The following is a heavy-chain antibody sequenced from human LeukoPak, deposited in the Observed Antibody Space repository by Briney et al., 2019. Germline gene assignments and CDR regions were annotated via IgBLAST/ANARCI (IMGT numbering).Heavy chain of an antibody. J-gene: IGHJ6*03. CDR1: GGSISSSNW. V-gene: IGHV4-4*02. D-gene: IGHD5-18*01. CDR3: ARRGYSYGAHYYYMDV. CDR2: IYHSGST. Sequence: SGTLSLTCAVSGGSISSSNWWSWVRQPPGKGLEWIGEIYHSGSTNYNPSLKSRVTISVDTSKNQFSLKLSSVTAAGTAVYYCARRGYSYGAHYYYMDVWGKGTTVTVSS.